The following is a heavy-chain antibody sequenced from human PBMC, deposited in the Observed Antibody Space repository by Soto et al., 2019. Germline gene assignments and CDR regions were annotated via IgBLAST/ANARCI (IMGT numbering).Heavy chain of an antibody. J-gene: IGHJ6*02. CDR2: ISGSGGST. CDR3: AKDSYYDILTGYYYYGMDV. CDR1: GFTFSSYA. D-gene: IGHD3-9*01. V-gene: IGHV3-23*01. Sequence: PGGSLRLSCAASGFTFSSYARSWVRQAPGKGLEWVSAISGSGGSTYYADSVKGRFTISRDNSKNTLYLQMNSLRAEDTAVYYCAKDSYYDILTGYYYYGMDVWGQGTTVTSP.